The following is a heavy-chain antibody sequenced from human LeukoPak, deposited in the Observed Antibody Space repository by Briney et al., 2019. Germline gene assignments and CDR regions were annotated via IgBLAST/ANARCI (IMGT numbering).Heavy chain of an antibody. CDR3: ARDPDYGDPY. V-gene: IGHV3-11*01. CDR1: GFSFSDSY. Sequence: PGGSLRLSCSASGFSFSDSYMSWFRLSAEKGLEWIAYITSSGTTTEYADSVKGRFTISRVNAKNSLYLQMNSLRPEDTAAYYCARDPDYGDPYWGQGTLVTVSS. D-gene: IGHD4/OR15-4a*01. J-gene: IGHJ4*02. CDR2: ITSSGTTT.